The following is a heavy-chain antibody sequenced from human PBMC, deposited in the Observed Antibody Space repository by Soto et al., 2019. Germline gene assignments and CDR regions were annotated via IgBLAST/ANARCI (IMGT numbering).Heavy chain of an antibody. J-gene: IGHJ6*02. CDR3: ARDRGGHYYDSSGYYLYYYGMDV. Sequence: QVQLVQSGAEVKKPGSSVKVSCKASGGTFSSYAISWVRQAPGQGLEWMGGVIPIFGTANYAQKFQGRVTIPADESTSTAYMELSSLRSEDTAVYYCARDRGGHYYDSSGYYLYYYGMDVWGQGTTVTVSS. D-gene: IGHD3-22*01. V-gene: IGHV1-69*01. CDR2: VIPIFGTA. CDR1: GGTFSSYA.